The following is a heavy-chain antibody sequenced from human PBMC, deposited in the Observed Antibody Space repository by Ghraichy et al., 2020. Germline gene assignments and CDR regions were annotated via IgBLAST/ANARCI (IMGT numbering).Heavy chain of an antibody. D-gene: IGHD3-22*01. V-gene: IGHV4-59*01. Sequence: SQTLSLTCTVSGGSISSYYWSWIRQPPGKGLEWIGYIYYSGSTNYNPSLKSRVTISVDTSKNQFSLKLSSVTAADTAVYYCARGYYDTASDYWGQGTLVTVSS. CDR1: GGSISSYY. CDR3: ARGYYDTASDY. CDR2: IYYSGST. J-gene: IGHJ4*02.